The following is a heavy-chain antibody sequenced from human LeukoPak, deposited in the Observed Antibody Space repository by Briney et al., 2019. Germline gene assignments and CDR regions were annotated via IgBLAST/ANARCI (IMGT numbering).Heavy chain of an antibody. V-gene: IGHV1-8*01. CDR1: GYTFTSYD. D-gene: IGHD3-3*01. Sequence: ASVKVSCKASGYTFTSYDINWVRQATGQGLECMGWMNPNSGNTGYAQKFQGRVTMTRNTSISTAYMELSSLRSEDTAVYYCARSSTIFGVVIMNYWGQGTLVTVSS. J-gene: IGHJ4*02. CDR3: ARSSTIFGVVIMNY. CDR2: MNPNSGNT.